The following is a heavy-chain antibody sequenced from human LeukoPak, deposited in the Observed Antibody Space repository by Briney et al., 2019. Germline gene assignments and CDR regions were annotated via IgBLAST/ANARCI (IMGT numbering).Heavy chain of an antibody. D-gene: IGHD3-10*01. V-gene: IGHV1-2*02. CDR3: ARAEYYGSGSSTAFDI. CDR1: GYTFTGYY. CDR2: INPNSGGT. J-gene: IGHJ3*02. Sequence: GASVKVSCKASGYTFTGYYMHWVRQAPGQGLEWMGWINPNSGGTNYAQKFRGRATMTRDTSISTAYMELSRLRSDDTAVYYCARAEYYGSGSSTAFDIWGQGTMVTVSS.